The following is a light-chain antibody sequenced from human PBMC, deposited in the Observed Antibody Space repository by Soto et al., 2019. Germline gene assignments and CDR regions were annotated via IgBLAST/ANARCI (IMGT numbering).Light chain of an antibody. V-gene: IGLV2-11*01. CDR1: SSDVGGYNY. Sequence: QSALTQPRSVSGSPGQSVTISCTGTSSDVGGYNYVSWYQQSPGKAPKLIIFDVSQRPSGVPDRFSGSKSDNTASLTISGLQTEDEADYYCCSYEGTYRHDVFGTGTKLTVL. J-gene: IGLJ1*01. CDR3: CSYEGTYRHDV. CDR2: DVS.